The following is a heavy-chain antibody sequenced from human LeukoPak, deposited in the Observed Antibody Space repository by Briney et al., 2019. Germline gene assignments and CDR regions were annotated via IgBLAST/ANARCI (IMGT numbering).Heavy chain of an antibody. Sequence: GGSLRLSCAASGFTFSSYAMHWVRQAPGKGLEWVAVISYDGSNKYYADSVKGRFTISRDNSKNTLYLQMNSLRAEDTAVYYCARDSELGTTTLDAFDIWGQGTMVTVSS. CDR1: GFTFSSYA. D-gene: IGHD7-27*01. CDR2: ISYDGSNK. V-gene: IGHV3-30-3*01. CDR3: ARDSELGTTTLDAFDI. J-gene: IGHJ3*02.